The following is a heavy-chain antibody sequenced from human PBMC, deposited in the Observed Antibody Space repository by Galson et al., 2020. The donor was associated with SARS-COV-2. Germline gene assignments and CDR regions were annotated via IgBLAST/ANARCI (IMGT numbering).Heavy chain of an antibody. CDR3: ARGDTRNDYFGH. CDR2: IYSEGSST. D-gene: IGHD2-21*02. J-gene: IGHJ4*02. CDR1: GCTFSSYW. V-gene: IGHV3-74*01. Sequence: WGSLCLSCAASGCTFSSYWLHWVRQPPGKGLVWVARIYSEGSSTSNAASVKGRVTTPGDDAKNTLYLHMTSLSAEDTAVYYCARGDTRNDYFGHRGPGNLVTVS.